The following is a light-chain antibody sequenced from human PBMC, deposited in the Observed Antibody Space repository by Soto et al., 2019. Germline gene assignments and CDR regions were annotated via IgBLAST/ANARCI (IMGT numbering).Light chain of an antibody. CDR1: SSDIGGYNY. J-gene: IGLJ3*02. CDR3: SSYTSASTWV. CDR2: EVS. V-gene: IGLV2-14*01. Sequence: QSALTQPASVSGSPGQSITISCTGTSSDIGGYNYVSWYQQHPGKAPKLMIYEVSNRPSGVSDRFSGSKSGNTASLMISGLQAVDEADYHCSSYTSASTWVFGGGTKLTVL.